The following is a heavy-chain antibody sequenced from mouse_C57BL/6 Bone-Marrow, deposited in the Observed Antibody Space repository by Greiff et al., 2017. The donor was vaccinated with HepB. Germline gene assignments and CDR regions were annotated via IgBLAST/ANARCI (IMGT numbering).Heavy chain of an antibody. V-gene: IGHV5-12*01. CDR1: GFTFSDYY. D-gene: IGHD3-3*01. CDR3: ASLLGYGYFDV. Sequence: VQLKESGGGLVQPGGSLKLSCAASGFTFSDYYMYWVRQTPEKRLEWVAYISNGGGSTYYPDTVKGRFTISRDNAKNTLYLQMSRLKSEDTAMYYCASLLGYGYFDVWGTGTTVTVSS. CDR2: ISNGGGST. J-gene: IGHJ1*03.